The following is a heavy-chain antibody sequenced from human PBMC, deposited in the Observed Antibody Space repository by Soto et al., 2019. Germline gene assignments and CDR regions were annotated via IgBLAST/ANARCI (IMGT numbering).Heavy chain of an antibody. V-gene: IGHV4-61*03. CDR2: IYYTGST. CDR1: GASISSGTYY. CDR3: ARGAGFSYASTWFDI. Sequence: QVHLQESRPGLVKASETLSVTCTVFGASISSGTYYWTWIRQAPGKGLEWVGHIYYTGSTNYNPALNDRVTISVDTSKNHFSLQLTSVAAADTAVYYCARGAGFSYASTWFDIWGQGTLVTVSS. D-gene: IGHD5-18*01. J-gene: IGHJ5*02.